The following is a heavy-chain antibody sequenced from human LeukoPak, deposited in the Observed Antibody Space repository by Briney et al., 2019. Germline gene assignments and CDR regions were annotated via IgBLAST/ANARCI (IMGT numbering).Heavy chain of an antibody. CDR2: ICYDGSNK. J-gene: IGHJ6*04. Sequence: GGSLRLSCAASGFTFSSYGMHWVRQAPGKGLEWVAVICYDGSNKYYADSVKGRFTISRDNSKNTLYLQMNSLRAEDTAVYYCARAIRYFDWLLKLYYYYYYGMDVWGKGTTVTVSS. V-gene: IGHV3-33*01. CDR1: GFTFSSYG. D-gene: IGHD3-9*01. CDR3: ARAIRYFDWLLKLYYYYYYGMDV.